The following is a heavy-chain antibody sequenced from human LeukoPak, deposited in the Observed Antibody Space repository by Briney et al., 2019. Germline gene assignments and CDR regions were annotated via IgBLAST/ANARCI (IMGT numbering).Heavy chain of an antibody. D-gene: IGHD3-16*01. CDR3: ARNSFQLAGAYWFDP. CDR2: ISDSGNT. V-gene: IGHV4-59*01. Sequence: PSGTLSLTCTVSGGSINNCFWSWIRHPQGTGLELIGIISDSGNTNYHPSLTTRVSFSVDTSKGLFYLSLRSVTAADRALYFCARNSFQLAGAYWFDPWGRGTLVTVSS. J-gene: IGHJ5*02. CDR1: GGSINNCF.